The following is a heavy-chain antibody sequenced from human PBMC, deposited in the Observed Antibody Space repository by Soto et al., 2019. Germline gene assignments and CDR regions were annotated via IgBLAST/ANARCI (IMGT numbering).Heavy chain of an antibody. V-gene: IGHV4-39*01. CDR2: IYDSGST. CDR1: GGSISTSSYY. J-gene: IGHJ4*02. Sequence: QLQLQESGPGLVKPSETLSLTCTVSGGSISTSSYYWGWIRQPPGKGLEWIGSIYDSGSTYYNPSLTSLVTISVDTSKNQVSLKLSAVTAADTAVYYCARDYDSSVDYWGQGTLVTVSS. D-gene: IGHD3-22*01. CDR3: ARDYDSSVDY.